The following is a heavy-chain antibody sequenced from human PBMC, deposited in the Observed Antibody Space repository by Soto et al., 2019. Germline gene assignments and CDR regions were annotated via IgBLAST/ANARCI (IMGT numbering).Heavy chain of an antibody. J-gene: IGHJ4*02. CDR1: GFTFSNYG. V-gene: IGHV3-30*03. CDR2: ISFDGSNK. Sequence: PGGSLRLSCAAPGFTFSNYGIHWVRQAPGKGLEWVAVISFDGSNKYYADSVKGRFTISRDNSKNTLYLQMNSPRAEDTAVYYCARGFYDSSGYRLFDYWGQGTLATVSS. D-gene: IGHD3-22*01. CDR3: ARGFYDSSGYRLFDY.